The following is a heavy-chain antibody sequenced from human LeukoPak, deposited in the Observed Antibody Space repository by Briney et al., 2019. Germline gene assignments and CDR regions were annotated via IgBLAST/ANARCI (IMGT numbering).Heavy chain of an antibody. CDR1: GFTVSNDY. CDR2: IYGGGVT. Sequence: GGSLRLSCAVSGFTVSNDYMSWVRQAPGKGLEWVSVIYGGGVTYYADSVRGRFTISRDNFQNTLFLQMDSLRAEDTAVYYCTRLLPSSHHFFDSWGQGTLVTVSS. J-gene: IGHJ5*01. D-gene: IGHD6-6*01. V-gene: IGHV3-53*01. CDR3: TRLLPSSHHFFDS.